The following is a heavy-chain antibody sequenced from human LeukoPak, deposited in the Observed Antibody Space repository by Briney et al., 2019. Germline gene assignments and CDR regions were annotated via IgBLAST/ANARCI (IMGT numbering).Heavy chain of an antibody. J-gene: IGHJ4*02. CDR1: GFTFSSYA. CDR3: AKDSAKKYDDY. V-gene: IGHV3-23*01. CDR2: ISGSDGST. D-gene: IGHD2/OR15-2a*01. Sequence: GGSLRLSCAASGFTFSSYAMSWVRQAPGKGLEWVSGISGSDGSTNYADSVKGRFTISRENSKNTLYLQMNSLRAEDTAVYYCAKDSAKKYDDYWGQGTVVTVSS.